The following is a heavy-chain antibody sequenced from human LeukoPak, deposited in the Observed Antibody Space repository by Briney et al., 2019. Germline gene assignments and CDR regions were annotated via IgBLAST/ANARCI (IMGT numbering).Heavy chain of an antibody. CDR1: GGSISSYY. CDR2: IYYSGST. Sequence: SETLSLTCTVSGGSISSYYWSWIRQPPGKGLEWIGYIYYSGSTNYNPSLKSRVTISVDTSKNQFSLKLSSVTAADTAVYYCARYVVESDWYFGRWFDPWGQGTLVTVSS. D-gene: IGHD3-9*01. CDR3: ARYVVESDWYFGRWFDP. V-gene: IGHV4-59*08. J-gene: IGHJ5*02.